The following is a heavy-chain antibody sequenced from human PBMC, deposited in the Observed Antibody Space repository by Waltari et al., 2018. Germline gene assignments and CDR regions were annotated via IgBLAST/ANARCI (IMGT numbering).Heavy chain of an antibody. D-gene: IGHD7-27*01. CDR1: GGSFGGYG. V-gene: IGHV1-69*12. CDR3: ARHELGISQYYYNMYV. CDR2: IIPMFGIP. Sequence: VQLVQSGGEVKTPGSSVKVSCTASGGSFGGYGISWVRQAPGQGLEWMGVIIPMFGIPDFSQKFQDRLTITADESTNTAYMELSSLTSEDTAIYYCARHELGISQYYYNMYVWGQGTTVTISS. J-gene: IGHJ6*03.